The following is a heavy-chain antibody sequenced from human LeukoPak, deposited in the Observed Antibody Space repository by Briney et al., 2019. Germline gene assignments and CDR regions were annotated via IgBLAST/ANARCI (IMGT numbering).Heavy chain of an antibody. CDR1: GYTFTSYG. V-gene: IGHV1-18*01. CDR2: ISAYNGNT. Sequence: ASVKVSCKASGYTFTSYGISWVRQAPGQGLEWMGWISAYNGNTNYAQKLQGRVTMTTDTSTSTAYMELRGLGSDDTAVYYCARGVYSVAGNWFDPWGQGTLVTVSS. J-gene: IGHJ5*02. D-gene: IGHD6-13*01. CDR3: ARGVYSVAGNWFDP.